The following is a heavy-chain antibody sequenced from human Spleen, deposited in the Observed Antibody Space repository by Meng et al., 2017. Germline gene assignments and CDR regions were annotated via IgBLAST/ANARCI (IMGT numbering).Heavy chain of an antibody. CDR1: GFTVSSNY. Sequence: GGSLRLSCAASGFTVSSNYMSWVRQAPGKGLEWVSAISSSSTSILYADSVKGRFTISRDNAKNSLYLQMNSLRAEDTAVYYCARDFGYSHGFDIWGQGTMVTVSS. D-gene: IGHD5-24*01. CDR3: ARDFGYSHGFDI. J-gene: IGHJ3*02. CDR2: ISSSSTSI. V-gene: IGHV3-21*01.